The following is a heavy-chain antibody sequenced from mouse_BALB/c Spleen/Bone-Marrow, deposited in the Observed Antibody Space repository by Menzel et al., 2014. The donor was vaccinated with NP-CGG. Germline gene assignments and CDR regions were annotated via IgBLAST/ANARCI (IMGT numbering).Heavy chain of an antibody. V-gene: IGHV2-9*02. Sequence: QVQLKESGPGLVAPSQSLSITCTVSGFSLTSYGVHWVRQPPGKGLEWLGVIWAGGSTNYNSALMSRLSISKDNSKSQVFLKMNSLQTGDTAMYYCASMITTAWFAYWGQGTLVTVSA. CDR1: GFSLTSYG. J-gene: IGHJ3*01. CDR2: IWAGGST. CDR3: ASMITTAWFAY. D-gene: IGHD2-4*01.